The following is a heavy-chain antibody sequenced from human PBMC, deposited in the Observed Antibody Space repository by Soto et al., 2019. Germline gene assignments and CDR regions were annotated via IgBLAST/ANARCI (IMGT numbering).Heavy chain of an antibody. Sequence: QVQLVESGGGVVQPGRSLRLSCAASGFTFSSYGIHWVRQAPGKGLEWVAVIWYDGRNKYYADSVKGRFTISRDNSKNPLYLQMNSLRAEDTAVYYCARDYHNYFDYWGQGTLVTVSS. CDR3: ARDYHNYFDY. CDR2: IWYDGRNK. D-gene: IGHD3-16*02. J-gene: IGHJ4*02. CDR1: GFTFSSYG. V-gene: IGHV3-33*01.